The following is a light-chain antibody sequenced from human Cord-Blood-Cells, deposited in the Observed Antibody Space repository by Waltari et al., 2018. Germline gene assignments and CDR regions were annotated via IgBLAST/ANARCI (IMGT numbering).Light chain of an antibody. CDR1: SSDVGRYNL. Sequence: QSALTQPASVSGSPGQSITISCTGTSSDVGRYNLVSWYQQHRGKAPKLMIYEGSKRPSGVSNRFSGSKSGNTAALTISGLQAEDEADYYCCSYAGSSTYVVFGGGTKLTVL. CDR3: CSYAGSSTYVV. V-gene: IGLV2-23*01. CDR2: EGS. J-gene: IGLJ2*01.